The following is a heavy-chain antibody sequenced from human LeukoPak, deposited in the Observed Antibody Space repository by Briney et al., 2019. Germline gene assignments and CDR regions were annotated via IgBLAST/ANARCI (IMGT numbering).Heavy chain of an antibody. D-gene: IGHD3-22*01. J-gene: IGHJ3*02. Sequence: SETLSLTCAVYGGSFSGYYWSWIRQPPGKGLEWIGEINHSGSTNYNPSLKSRVTISVDTSKNQFSLKLSSVTAADTAVYYCARGRYYYDSSRPDAFDIWGQGTMVTVSS. CDR3: ARGRYYYDSSRPDAFDI. V-gene: IGHV4-34*01. CDR1: GGSFSGYY. CDR2: INHSGST.